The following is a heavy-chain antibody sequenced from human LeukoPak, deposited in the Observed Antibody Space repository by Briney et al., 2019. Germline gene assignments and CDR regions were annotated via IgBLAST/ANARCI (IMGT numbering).Heavy chain of an antibody. J-gene: IGHJ4*02. CDR3: ARDCSGYDRYFDY. CDR2: ISYDGSNK. D-gene: IGHD5-12*01. CDR1: GFTFSSYA. Sequence: PGGSLRLSCAASGFTFSSYAMHWVRQAPGKGLEWVAVISYDGSNKYYADSVKGRFTISRDNSKNTLYLQMNSLRAEDTAVYYCARDCSGYDRYFDYWGQGTLVTVSS. V-gene: IGHV3-30-3*01.